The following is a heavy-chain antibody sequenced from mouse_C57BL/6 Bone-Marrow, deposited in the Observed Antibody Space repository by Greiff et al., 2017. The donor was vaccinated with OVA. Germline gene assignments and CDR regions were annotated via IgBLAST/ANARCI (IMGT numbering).Heavy chain of an antibody. CDR3: ASYDYDPYYYARDY. V-gene: IGHV2-2*01. CDR1: GFSLTSYG. Sequence: QVQLQQSGPGLVQPSQSLSITCTVSGFSLTSYGVHWVRQSPGKGLEWLGVIWSGGSTDYNAAFISRLSISKDNSKGQVFFKMNSLKSDDTAIYYCASYDYDPYYYARDYWGQGTSVTV. CDR2: IWSGGST. J-gene: IGHJ4*01. D-gene: IGHD2-4*01.